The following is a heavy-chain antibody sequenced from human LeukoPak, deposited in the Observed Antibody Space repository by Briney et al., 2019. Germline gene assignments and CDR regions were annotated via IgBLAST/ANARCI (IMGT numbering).Heavy chain of an antibody. CDR3: ARHQHDFWSGYYTSYYCGMDV. D-gene: IGHD3-3*01. Sequence: SETLSLTCTVSGGSINNYHWSWIRQPPGKGLEWIGYIYYSGSTNYNPSLKSRVTISVDTSKNQFSLKLSPVTAADTAVYYCARHQHDFWSGYYTSYYCGMDVWGQGTTVTVSS. CDR1: GGSINNYH. CDR2: IYYSGST. J-gene: IGHJ6*02. V-gene: IGHV4-59*08.